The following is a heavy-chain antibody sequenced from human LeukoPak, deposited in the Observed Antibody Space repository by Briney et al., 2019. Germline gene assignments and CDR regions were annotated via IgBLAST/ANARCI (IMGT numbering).Heavy chain of an antibody. J-gene: IGHJ4*02. Sequence: SETLSLTCAVYGGSFSGYYWSWIRQPPGKGLGWIGEINHSGSTNYNPSLKSRVTISVDTSKSQFSLKLSSVTAADTAVYYCARVLVTLVRGVINTPRFDSWGQGTLVTVSS. CDR3: ARVLVTLVRGVINTPRFDS. D-gene: IGHD3-10*01. CDR2: INHSGST. CDR1: GGSFSGYY. V-gene: IGHV4-34*01.